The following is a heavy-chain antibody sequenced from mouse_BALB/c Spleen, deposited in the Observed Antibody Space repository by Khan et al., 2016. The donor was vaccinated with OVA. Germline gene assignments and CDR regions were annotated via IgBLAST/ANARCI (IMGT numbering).Heavy chain of an antibody. D-gene: IGHD1-1*01. CDR1: GYSFTTYY. Sequence: VQLQQSGPELLKPGASVKISCRASGYSFTTYYIHWVKQTHGKTLEWIGYIDPFNGGSTYNQKFKDKATLTVDKSSSTAYMHLSSLPSEDSAVYFRTRHGITSLFSYWGQGTLVTVSA. CDR3: TRHGITSLFSY. V-gene: IGHV1-31*01. CDR2: IDPFNGGS. J-gene: IGHJ3*01.